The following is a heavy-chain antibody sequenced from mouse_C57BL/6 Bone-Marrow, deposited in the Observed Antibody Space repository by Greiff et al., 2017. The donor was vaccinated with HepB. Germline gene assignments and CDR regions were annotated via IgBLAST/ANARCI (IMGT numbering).Heavy chain of an antibody. CDR3: ARQATVVSYWYFDV. D-gene: IGHD1-1*01. J-gene: IGHJ1*03. V-gene: IGHV5-12*01. Sequence: EVQGVESGGGLVQPGGSLKLSCAASGFTFSDYYMYWVRQTPEKRLEWVAYISNGGGSTYYPDTVKGRFTISRDNAKNTLYLQMSRLKSEDTAMYYCARQATVVSYWYFDVWGTGTTVTVSS. CDR2: ISNGGGST. CDR1: GFTFSDYY.